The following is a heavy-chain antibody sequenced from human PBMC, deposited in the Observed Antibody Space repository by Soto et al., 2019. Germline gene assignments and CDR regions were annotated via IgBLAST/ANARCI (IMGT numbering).Heavy chain of an antibody. D-gene: IGHD5-12*01. V-gene: IGHV4-34*01. J-gene: IGHJ4*02. CDR1: GGSSSGYY. CDR3: AGSPVATIYGGYFDY. Sequence: SETLSLTCAVYGGSSSGYYWRWIRQPPGKGLECIGEINHSGSTNYNPSLKSRVTISVDTSKNQFSLKLSSVTAAYTAVYYCAGSPVATIYGGYFDYWGQGTRVTVSS. CDR2: INHSGST.